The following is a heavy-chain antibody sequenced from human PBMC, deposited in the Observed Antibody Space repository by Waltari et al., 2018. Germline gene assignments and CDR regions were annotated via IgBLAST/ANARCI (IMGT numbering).Heavy chain of an antibody. CDR2: IRYDGSNK. D-gene: IGHD4-17*01. V-gene: IGHV3-30*02. CDR3: AKDQDYLTKYDYGDYVLDY. CDR1: GFTFSSYG. Sequence: QVQLVESGGGVVQPGGSLRLSCAASGFTFSSYGMHWVRQAPGKGLEGVAFIRYDGSNKYYADSVKGRFTISRDNSKNTLYLQMNSLRAEDTAVYYCAKDQDYLTKYDYGDYVLDYWGQGTLVTVSS. J-gene: IGHJ4*02.